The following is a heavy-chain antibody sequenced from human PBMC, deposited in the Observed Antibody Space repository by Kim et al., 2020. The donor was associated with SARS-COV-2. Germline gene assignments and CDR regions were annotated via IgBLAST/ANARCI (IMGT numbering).Heavy chain of an antibody. CDR1: GFTFDDYA. V-gene: IGHV3-9*01. Sequence: GGSLRLSCAASGFTFDDYAMHWVRQAPGKGLEWVSGISWNSGSIGYADSVKGRFTISRDNAKNSLYLQMNSLRAEDTALYYCAKDGSRTGTTVLMDVWG. CDR2: ISWNSGSI. CDR3: AKDGSRTGTTVLMDV. D-gene: IGHD1-1*01. J-gene: IGHJ6*02.